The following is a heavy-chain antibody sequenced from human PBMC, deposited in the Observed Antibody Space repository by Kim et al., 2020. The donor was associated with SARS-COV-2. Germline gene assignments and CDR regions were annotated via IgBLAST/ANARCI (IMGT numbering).Heavy chain of an antibody. CDR1: GGSISSSSYY. CDR2: IYYSGST. V-gene: IGHV4-39*07. Sequence: SETLCLTCTVSGGSISSSSYYWGWIRQPPGKGLEWIGSIYYSGSTYYNPSLKSRVTISVDTSKNQFSLKLSSVTAADTAVYYCARENYDSSGYYPDYWGQGTLVTVSS. J-gene: IGHJ4*02. CDR3: ARENYDSSGYYPDY. D-gene: IGHD3-22*01.